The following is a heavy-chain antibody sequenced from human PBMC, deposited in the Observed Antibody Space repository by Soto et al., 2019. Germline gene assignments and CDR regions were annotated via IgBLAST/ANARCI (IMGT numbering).Heavy chain of an antibody. V-gene: IGHV1-69*12. Sequence: QVQLVQSGAEVKKPGSSVKVSCKASGGTFSSYAISWVRQAPGQGLEWMGGIIPIFGTANYAQKFQGRVTMTADESTSKAYMELSSLRSEDTAVYYCARQLGTGTLVPAATLFDPGGQGTLVTVSS. D-gene: IGHD2-2*01. CDR1: GGTFSSYA. CDR2: IIPIFGTA. CDR3: ARQLGTGTLVPAATLFDP. J-gene: IGHJ5*02.